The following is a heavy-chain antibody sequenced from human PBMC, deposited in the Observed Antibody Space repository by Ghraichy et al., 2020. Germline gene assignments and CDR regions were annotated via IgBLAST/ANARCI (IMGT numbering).Heavy chain of an antibody. D-gene: IGHD2-15*01. CDR1: GFTFSSYG. J-gene: IGHJ6*02. CDR2: ISYDGSNK. V-gene: IGHV3-30*18. Sequence: LSLTCAASGFTFSSYGMHWVRQAPGKGLEWVAVISYDGSNKYYADSVKGRFTISRDNSKNTLYLQMNSLRAEDTAVYYCAKGVDVVAATREVFCGMDVWGQGTTVTVSS. CDR3: AKGVDVVAATREVFCGMDV.